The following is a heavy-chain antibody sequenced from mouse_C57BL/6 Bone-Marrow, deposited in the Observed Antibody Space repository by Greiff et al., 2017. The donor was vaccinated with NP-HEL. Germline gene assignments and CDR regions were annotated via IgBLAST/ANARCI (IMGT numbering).Heavy chain of an antibody. V-gene: IGHV1-55*01. D-gene: IGHD2-14*01. Sequence: QVQLQQPGAELVKPGASVKMSCKASGYTFTSYWITWVKQRPGQGLEWIGDIYPNNGGTIYNQKFKGKATLTVDKSSSTAYMVLRSLTSEDTAVYYCARRIGYYRPYYAMDYWGQGTSVTVDS. CDR1: GYTFTSYW. J-gene: IGHJ4*01. CDR3: ARRIGYYRPYYAMDY. CDR2: IYPNNGGT.